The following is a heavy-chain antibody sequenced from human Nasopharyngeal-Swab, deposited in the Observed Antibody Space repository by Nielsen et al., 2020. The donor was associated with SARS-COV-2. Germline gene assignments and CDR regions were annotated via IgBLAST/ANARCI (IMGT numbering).Heavy chain of an antibody. D-gene: IGHD3-10*01. CDR2: IYTSGST. CDR3: GRGALGWFDP. Sequence: SDTLSLTCTVSGGSISSGSYYWSWIRQPAGKGLEWIGRIYTSGSTNYNPSLKSRVTISVDTSKNQFSLKLSSVTAADTAVYYCGRGALGWFDPWGQGTLVTVSS. V-gene: IGHV4-61*02. J-gene: IGHJ5*02. CDR1: GGSISSGSYY.